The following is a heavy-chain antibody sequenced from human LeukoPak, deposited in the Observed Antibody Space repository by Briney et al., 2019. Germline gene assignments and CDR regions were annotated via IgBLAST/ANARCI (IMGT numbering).Heavy chain of an antibody. Sequence: ASLKVSCKASGGTFSSYVISWVRQAPGQGLEWMGGIISIFGTANYAQKFQGRVTITADESTSTAYMELSSLRSEDTAVYYCARAGYSYGTPAENYYGMDVWGQGTTVTVSS. CDR1: GGTFSSYV. CDR2: IISIFGTA. CDR3: ARAGYSYGTPAENYYGMDV. J-gene: IGHJ6*02. V-gene: IGHV1-69*01. D-gene: IGHD5-18*01.